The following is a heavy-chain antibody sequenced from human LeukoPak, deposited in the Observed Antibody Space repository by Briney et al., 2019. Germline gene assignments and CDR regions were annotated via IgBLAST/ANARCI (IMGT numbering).Heavy chain of an antibody. CDR3: ARRYSSGWLFDY. D-gene: IGHD6-19*01. CDR1: GGSISSYY. Sequence: SETLSLTCTVSGGSISSYYWSWIRQPPGKGLEWIGYIYYGGNTNYNPSLKSRVTISVDTSKNQFSLKLSSVTAADTAVYYCARRYSSGWLFDYWGRGTLVTVSS. V-gene: IGHV4-59*01. CDR2: IYYGGNT. J-gene: IGHJ4*02.